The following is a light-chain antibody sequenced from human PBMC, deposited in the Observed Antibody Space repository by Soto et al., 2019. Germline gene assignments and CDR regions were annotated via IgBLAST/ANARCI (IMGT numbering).Light chain of an antibody. CDR2: EAS. CDR1: QTISSW. J-gene: IGKJ1*01. Sequence: DIQMTPSPSTLSGSVADRVTITCNASQTISSWLSWYQQKPGKAPKLLIYEASTLKSGVPSRFSGSGAGTEFTLTISSLQPDDFATYCCQHYNSYSEAFGQGTQVDIK. CDR3: QHYNSYSEA. V-gene: IGKV1-5*03.